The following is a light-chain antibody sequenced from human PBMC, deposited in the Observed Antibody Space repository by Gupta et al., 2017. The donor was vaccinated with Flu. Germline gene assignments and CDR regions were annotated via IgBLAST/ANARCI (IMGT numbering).Light chain of an antibody. CDR3: KQEGSSPWT. Sequence: VLPPSPVTLSLSPAERATLSCRASQSVSSSYLNWYQQKPGQAPRLLIYSASSRATGIPDRFSGSGSGTDFTLKISRVEAEDVAVYYCKQEGSSPWTFGQGTKVEIK. V-gene: IGKV3-20*01. J-gene: IGKJ1*01. CDR2: SAS. CDR1: QSVSSSY.